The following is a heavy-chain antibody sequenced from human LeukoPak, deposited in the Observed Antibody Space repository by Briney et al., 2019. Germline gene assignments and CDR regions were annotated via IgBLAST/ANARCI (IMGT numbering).Heavy chain of an antibody. CDR2: IIPILGIA. D-gene: IGHD7-27*01. J-gene: IGHJ4*02. V-gene: IGHV1-69*04. CDR3: ARDLTPESGVDY. CDR1: GGTFSSYA. Sequence: SVKVSCKASGGTFSSYAISWVRQAPGQGLEWMGRIIPILGIANYAQKFQGRVTITADKSTSTAYMELSSLRSEDTAVYYCARDLTPESGVDYWGQGTLVTVSS.